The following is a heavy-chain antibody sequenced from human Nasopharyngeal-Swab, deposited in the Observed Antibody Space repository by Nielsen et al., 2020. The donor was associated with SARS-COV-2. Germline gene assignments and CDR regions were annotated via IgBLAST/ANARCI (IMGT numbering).Heavy chain of an antibody. CDR1: GFTFSSYW. CDR3: ARHGKKIIVVVPAAMVGGFDY. CDR2: INHSGST. D-gene: IGHD2-2*01. J-gene: IGHJ4*02. V-gene: IGHV4-34*01. Sequence: ESLKISCAASGFTFSSYWMSWVRQAPGTGLEWIGEINHSGSTHYNPSLKSRVTISVDTSKNQFSLKLSSVTAADTAVYYCARHGKKIIVVVPAAMVGGFDYWGQGTLVTVSS.